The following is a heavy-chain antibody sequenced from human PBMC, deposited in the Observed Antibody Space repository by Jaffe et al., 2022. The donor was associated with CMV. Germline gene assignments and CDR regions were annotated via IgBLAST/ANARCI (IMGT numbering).Heavy chain of an antibody. Sequence: QVQLVQSGAEVKKPGSSVKVSCKASGGTFSSYAISWVRQAPGQGLEWMGGIIPIFGTTNSAQKFQGRVTVTADESTSTAYMELSSLRSEDTAVYYCARGGVWNLNRDAFDIWGQGTMVTVSS. J-gene: IGHJ3*02. D-gene: IGHD1-1*01. CDR2: IIPIFGTT. CDR1: GGTFSSYA. CDR3: ARGGVWNLNRDAFDI. V-gene: IGHV1-69*01.